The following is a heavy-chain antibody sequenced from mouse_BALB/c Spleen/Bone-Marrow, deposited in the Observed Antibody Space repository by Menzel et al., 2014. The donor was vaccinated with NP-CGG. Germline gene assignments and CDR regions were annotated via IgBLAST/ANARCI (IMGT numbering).Heavy chain of an antibody. V-gene: IGHV3-2*02. J-gene: IGHJ3*01. D-gene: IGHD3-1*01. CDR2: ISYSGST. CDR3: AREARATWAWFAY. Sequence: DVQLQESGPGLVKPSQSLSLTCTVTGYSITSDYAWNWIRQFPGNKLEWMGYISYSGSTSYNPSLKSRISITRDTSKNQFFLQLNSVTTEDTATYYCAREARATWAWFAYWGQGTLVTVSA. CDR1: GYSITSDYA.